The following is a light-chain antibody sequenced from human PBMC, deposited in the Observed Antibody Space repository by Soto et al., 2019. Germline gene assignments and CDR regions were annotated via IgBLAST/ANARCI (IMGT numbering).Light chain of an antibody. CDR2: GAS. CDR1: QSISGTF. V-gene: IGKV3-20*01. Sequence: VLTQSPDTLSLPPGERATLSCRAGQSISGTFLNWYQQKPGQAPRLLIYGASTRATGTPDRFSGSGSGTDFTLTISRLEPEDFAVYYCQQYGSSGTFGQGTKVDIK. J-gene: IGKJ1*01. CDR3: QQYGSSGT.